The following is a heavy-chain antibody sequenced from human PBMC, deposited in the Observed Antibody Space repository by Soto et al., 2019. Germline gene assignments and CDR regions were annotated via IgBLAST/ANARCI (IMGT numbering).Heavy chain of an antibody. J-gene: IGHJ2*01. Sequence: QVELVQSGAEVKKPGSSVKVSCQASEDTFRNYAISWVRQAPGQGLEWMGGIIPIFGTANYAQKFQGRVTITADPSANTVYLELSSLRSEDTAVYYCASTKYVSSAYYYWYLGLWGRGTLVTVSS. CDR3: ASTKYVSSAYYYWYLGL. CDR1: EDTFRNYA. V-gene: IGHV1-69*01. D-gene: IGHD3-22*01. CDR2: IIPIFGTA.